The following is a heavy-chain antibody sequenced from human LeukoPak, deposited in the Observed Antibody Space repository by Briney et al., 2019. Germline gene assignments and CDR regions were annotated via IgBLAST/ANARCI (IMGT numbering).Heavy chain of an antibody. Sequence: SETLSLTCTVSGGSISSYYWSWIRQPPGKGLEWIGYTHFTGSTNYNPSLKSRVTISLDMPRNRFSLKLSSVTAADTAVYYCARDRYQDKAAAALKYWGQGTVVTVSS. V-gene: IGHV4-59*01. CDR3: ARDRYQDKAAAALKY. D-gene: IGHD6-13*01. CDR1: GGSISSYY. J-gene: IGHJ4*02. CDR2: THFTGST.